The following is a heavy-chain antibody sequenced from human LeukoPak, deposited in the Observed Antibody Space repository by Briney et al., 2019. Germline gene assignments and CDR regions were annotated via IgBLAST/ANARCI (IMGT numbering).Heavy chain of an antibody. V-gene: IGHV3-23*01. CDR3: AKDRAGAN. Sequence: GESLKISCVGSGFTFAKYAMTWVREAPGKGLEWVSVISGSGNVTYYSEFVKGRFTISRDNSKRTLYLQMDSLRADDTAIYYCAKDRAGANWGQGTLVLVSS. J-gene: IGHJ4*02. CDR2: ISGSGNVT. CDR1: GFTFAKYA.